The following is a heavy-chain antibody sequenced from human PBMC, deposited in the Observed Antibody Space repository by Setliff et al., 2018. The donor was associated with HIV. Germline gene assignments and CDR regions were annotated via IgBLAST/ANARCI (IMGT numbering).Heavy chain of an antibody. CDR2: VSSRGDT. D-gene: IGHD3-10*01. J-gene: IGHJ4*02. CDR3: ARGAELLWFGELHNIPYFDY. Sequence: SETLSLTCTVSDSGTYYWSWIRQPAGKGLEWIGRVSSRGDTNYNPSLKSRVTMSVDTSKNQFSLKLTSVIASDTAVYYCARGAELLWFGELHNIPYFDYWGQGTLVTVSS. CDR1: DSGTYY. V-gene: IGHV4-4*07.